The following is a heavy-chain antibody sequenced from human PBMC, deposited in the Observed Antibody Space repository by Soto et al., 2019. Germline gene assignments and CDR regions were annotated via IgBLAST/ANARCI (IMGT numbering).Heavy chain of an antibody. Sequence: QVQLVQSGAEVKKPGSSVKVSCKASGGTFSSYTISWVRQAPGQGLEWMGRIIPILGIANYAQKFQGSVTITADKSTSTAYMELSSLRSEDTAVYYCAREGGNFDYYYYGTDVWGQGTTVTVSS. CDR3: AREGGNFDYYYYGTDV. CDR2: IIPILGIA. D-gene: IGHD2-21*02. CDR1: GGTFSSYT. V-gene: IGHV1-69*08. J-gene: IGHJ6*02.